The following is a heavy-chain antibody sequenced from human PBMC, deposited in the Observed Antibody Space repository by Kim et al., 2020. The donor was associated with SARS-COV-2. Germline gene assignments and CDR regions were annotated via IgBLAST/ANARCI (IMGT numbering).Heavy chain of an antibody. CDR1: GGSISSYY. CDR3: ARVLNPRKFFDP. V-gene: IGHV4-59*08. Sequence: SETLSLTCTVSGGSISSYYWSWIRQPPGKGLEWIGYIYYSGSTNYNPSLKSRVTISVDTSKNQFSLKLSSVTAADTAVYYCARVLNPRKFFDPWGQGTLVTVSS. J-gene: IGHJ5*02. CDR2: IYYSGST.